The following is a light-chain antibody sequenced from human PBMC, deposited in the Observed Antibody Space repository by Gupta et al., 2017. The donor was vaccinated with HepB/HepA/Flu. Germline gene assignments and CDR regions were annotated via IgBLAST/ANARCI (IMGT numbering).Light chain of an antibody. V-gene: IGKV3-20*01. J-gene: IGKJ2*01. CDR2: GAS. CDR3: QQDSSWHT. Sequence: EIVLTQSPGTLSLSPGERATLSCRASQSVSSSYLDWYQQKPGQAPRLLIYGASSRATGIPDRFSGTGSVTDFTLTSIRRETEDIAVYYCQQDSSWHTFGEGTKMEIK. CDR1: QSVSSSY.